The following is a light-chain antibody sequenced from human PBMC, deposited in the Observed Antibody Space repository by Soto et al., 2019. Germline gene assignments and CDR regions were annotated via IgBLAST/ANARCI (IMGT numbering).Light chain of an antibody. CDR1: SSDVRGYNR. CDR2: EVT. V-gene: IGLV2-14*01. CDR3: DSYGRGXSHV. Sequence: QSLLTHPASVCGSAVQSITISCTGTSSDVRGYNRVSWYQQYPDKSPKLIIYEVTNRPSGVSDRFSGSKSGDRASLTISGLQAEDEADDYWDSYGRGXSHVFGNGTKVXV. J-gene: IGLJ1*01.